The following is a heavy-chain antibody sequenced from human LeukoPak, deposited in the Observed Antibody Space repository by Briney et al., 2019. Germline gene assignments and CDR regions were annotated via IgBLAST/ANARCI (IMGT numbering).Heavy chain of an antibody. Sequence: ASVKVSCKASGYTFTSYYMHWVRQAPGQGLEWMGIISPSGGSTSYAQKFQGRVTMTRDTSTSTVYMELSSLRSEDTAVYYCARDLSSSGYPIEASDYWGQGTLVTVSS. V-gene: IGHV1-46*01. CDR1: GYTFTSYY. CDR3: ARDLSSSGYPIEASDY. J-gene: IGHJ4*02. CDR2: ISPSGGST. D-gene: IGHD3-22*01.